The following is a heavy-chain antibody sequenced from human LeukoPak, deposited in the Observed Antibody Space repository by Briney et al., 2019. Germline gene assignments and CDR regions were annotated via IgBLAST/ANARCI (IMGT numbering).Heavy chain of an antibody. J-gene: IGHJ4*02. CDR3: ASGADYSNYSFNY. V-gene: IGHV4-59*11. Sequence: PSETLSLTCTVSGGSLNSHYWTWIRQPPGKGLEWIGYIYYSGSTSYNPSLKSRVTISVATSENQFSLKLTSVTAADTAVYYCASGADYSNYSFNYWGQGTLVTVSS. CDR2: IYYSGST. D-gene: IGHD4-11*01. CDR1: GGSLNSHY.